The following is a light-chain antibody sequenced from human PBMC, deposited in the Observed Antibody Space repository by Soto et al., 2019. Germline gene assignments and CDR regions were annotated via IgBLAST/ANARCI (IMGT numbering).Light chain of an antibody. CDR2: GAS. J-gene: IGKJ1*01. CDR1: QSLSSSY. V-gene: IGKV3-20*01. Sequence: EIVLTQSPGTLSLSPGERATLSCRASQSLSSSYIAWYRQKPGQAPRLLIYGASSRATGIPDRFSGSGSGTDFTLTITRLEPEDFAVYFCQQYGLSPPTTFGQGTKVEIK. CDR3: QQYGLSPPTT.